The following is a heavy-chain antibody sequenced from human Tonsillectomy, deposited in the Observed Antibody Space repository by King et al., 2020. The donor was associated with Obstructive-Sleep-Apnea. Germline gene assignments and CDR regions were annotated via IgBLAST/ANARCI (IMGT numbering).Heavy chain of an antibody. CDR1: GGSISSYY. J-gene: IGHJ6*02. D-gene: IGHD1-26*01. CDR3: ARDRPREWELLTFYYYGMDV. V-gene: IGHV4-59*01. CDR2: IYYSGST. Sequence: QLQESGPGLVKPSETLSLTCTVSGGSISSYYWSWIRQPPGKGLEWIGYIYYSGSTKYNPSLKSRVTISVDTSKNQFSLKLSSVTAADTAVYYCARDRPREWELLTFYYYGMDVWGQGTTVTVSS.